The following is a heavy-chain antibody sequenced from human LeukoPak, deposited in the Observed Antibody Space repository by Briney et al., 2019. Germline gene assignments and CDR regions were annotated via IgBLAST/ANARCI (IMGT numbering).Heavy chain of an antibody. CDR2: VSADGRTQ. Sequence: GGSLRLSCAASGFTFRTYSIHWVRQAPGKGLEWVTVVSADGRTQLYSDSVKGRFTISRDNSLNTLHLQMNGLRTEDTAAYYCAREFGHNRWYFDYWGQGALGTVS. J-gene: IGHJ4*02. CDR1: GFTFRTYS. CDR3: AREFGHNRWYFDY. V-gene: IGHV3-30*03. D-gene: IGHD5-24*01.